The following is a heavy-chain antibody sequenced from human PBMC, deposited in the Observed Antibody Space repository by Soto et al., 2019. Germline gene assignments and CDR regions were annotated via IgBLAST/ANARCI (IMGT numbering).Heavy chain of an antibody. CDR3: ARNIRYYDSSGLLDY. D-gene: IGHD3-22*01. CDR1: GGTFSSYA. Sequence: SVKVSCKASGGTFSSYAISWVRQAPGQGLEWMGGIIPIFGTANYAQKFQGRVTITADESTSTAYMELSSLRSEDTAVYYCARNIRYYDSSGLLDYWGQGTLVIVSS. J-gene: IGHJ4*02. CDR2: IIPIFGTA. V-gene: IGHV1-69*13.